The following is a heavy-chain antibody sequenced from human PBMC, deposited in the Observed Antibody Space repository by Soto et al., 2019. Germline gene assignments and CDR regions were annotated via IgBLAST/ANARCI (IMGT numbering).Heavy chain of an antibody. CDR3: ARGGKQQLGEPPIFDY. Sequence: PSETLSLTCTVSGDTITSFFWAWIRQPPGKGLEWIGSIYHSGTTYYNPSFNSRVTISVDTSRNQFSLKLSSVTAADTAVYYCARGGKQQLGEPPIFDYWGQGTLVTVSS. CDR1: GDTITSFF. CDR2: IYHSGTT. J-gene: IGHJ4*02. D-gene: IGHD6-13*01. V-gene: IGHV4-38-2*02.